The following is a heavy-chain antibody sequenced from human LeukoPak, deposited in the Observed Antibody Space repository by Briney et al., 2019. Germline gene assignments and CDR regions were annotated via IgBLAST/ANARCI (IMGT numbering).Heavy chain of an antibody. J-gene: IGHJ4*02. V-gene: IGHV4-39*07. CDR3: ARDNSHYYDSSGYFF. Sequence: SETLSLTCTVSGGSISSSSYYWGWIRQPPGKGLEWIGSIYYSGSTYYNPSLKSRVTISVDTSKNQFSLKLSSVTAADTAVYYCARDNSHYYDSSGYFFWGQGTLVTVSS. D-gene: IGHD3-22*01. CDR2: IYYSGST. CDR1: GGSISSSSYY.